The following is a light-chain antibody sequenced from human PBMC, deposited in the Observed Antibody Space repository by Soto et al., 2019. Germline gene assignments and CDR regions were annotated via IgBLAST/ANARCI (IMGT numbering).Light chain of an antibody. J-gene: IGKJ5*01. Sequence: DLQMTQSPSTLSASAGDRVTITCRASQSIDVWLAWYQQRPGKAPKLLINDASSLESGVPSRFSGSGSGTEFTLTISSLQPDDFATYYCQQFHSFPITFGQGTRLDIE. CDR2: DAS. V-gene: IGKV1-5*01. CDR1: QSIDVW. CDR3: QQFHSFPIT.